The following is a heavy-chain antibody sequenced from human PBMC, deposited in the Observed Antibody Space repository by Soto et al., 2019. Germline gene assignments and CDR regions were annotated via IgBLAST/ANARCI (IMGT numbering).Heavy chain of an antibody. V-gene: IGHV3-7*05. CDR1: GFTFSSYW. J-gene: IGHJ4*01. CDR2: IKQDGSEK. D-gene: IGHD3-22*01. CDR3: TTDSYTTMIVVRFDY. Sequence: HPGGSLRLSCAASGFTFSSYWMSWVRQAPGKGLEWVANIKQDGSEKYYVDSVKGRFTISRDNAKNSLYLQMNSLRAEDTAVYYCTTDSYTTMIVVRFDYWGHGTLVTVSS.